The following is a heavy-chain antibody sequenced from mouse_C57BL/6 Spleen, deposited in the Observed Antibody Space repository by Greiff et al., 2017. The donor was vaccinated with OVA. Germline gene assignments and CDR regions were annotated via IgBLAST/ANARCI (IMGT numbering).Heavy chain of an antibody. V-gene: IGHV1-62-2*01. CDR1: GYTFTEYT. CDR3: ARHEDRGSWFAY. Sequence: QVTLKVSGAELVKPGASVKLSCKASGYTFTEYTIHWVKQRSGQGLEWIGWFYPGSGSIKYNEKFKDKATLTADKSSSTVYMELSRLTSEDSAVYFCARHEDRGSWFAYWGQGTLVTVSA. J-gene: IGHJ3*01. D-gene: IGHD3-3*01. CDR2: FYPGSGSI.